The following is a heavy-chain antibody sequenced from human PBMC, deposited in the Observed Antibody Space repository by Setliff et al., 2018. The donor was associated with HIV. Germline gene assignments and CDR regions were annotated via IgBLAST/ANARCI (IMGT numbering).Heavy chain of an antibody. J-gene: IGHJ4*02. CDR1: GYSFTSYW. V-gene: IGHV5-51*01. CDR3: ARGNYDILTGYIGYYDY. Sequence: ESLKISCKGSGYSFTSYWIGWVRQMPGKSLEWMGIIYPGDSDTRYSPSFQGQVTISADKSISTAYLQWSSLKASDTAMYYCARGNYDILTGYIGYYDYWGQGTLVTVSS. D-gene: IGHD3-9*01. CDR2: IYPGDSDT.